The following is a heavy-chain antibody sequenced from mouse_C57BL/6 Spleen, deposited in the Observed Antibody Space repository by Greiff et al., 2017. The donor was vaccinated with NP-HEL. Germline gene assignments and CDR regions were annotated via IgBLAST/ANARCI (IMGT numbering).Heavy chain of an antibody. D-gene: IGHD2-4*01. CDR2: ISSGGSYT. Sequence: EVQVVESGGDLVKPGGSLKLSCAASGFTFSSYGMSWVRQTPDKRLEWVATISSGGSYTSSPDSVKGRFTISRDNAKNTLYLQMSSLKSEDTAMYYCARRYDFYFDYWGQGTTLTVSS. J-gene: IGHJ2*01. CDR1: GFTFSSYG. V-gene: IGHV5-6*01. CDR3: ARRYDFYFDY.